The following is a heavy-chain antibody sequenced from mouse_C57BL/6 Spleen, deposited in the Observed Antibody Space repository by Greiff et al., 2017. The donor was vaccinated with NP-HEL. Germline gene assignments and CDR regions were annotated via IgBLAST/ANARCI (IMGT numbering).Heavy chain of an antibody. CDR3: ASAVITTVVATRGFDY. CDR1: GYTFTSYW. V-gene: IGHV1-50*01. CDR2: IDPSDSYT. D-gene: IGHD1-1*01. Sequence: VKLQQPGAELVKPGASVKLSCKASGYTFTSYWMQWVKQRPGQGLEWIGEIDPSDSYTNYNQKFKGKATLTVDTSSSTAYMQLSSLTSEDSAVYYCASAVITTVVATRGFDYWGQGTTLTVSS. J-gene: IGHJ2*01.